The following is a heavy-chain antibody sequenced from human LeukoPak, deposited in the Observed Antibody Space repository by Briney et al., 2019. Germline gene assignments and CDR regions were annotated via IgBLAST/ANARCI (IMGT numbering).Heavy chain of an antibody. V-gene: IGHV3-23*01. J-gene: IGHJ6*02. CDR2: ISGSGGST. CDR1: GFTFSSYA. D-gene: IGHD3-9*01. CDR3: ALPSGYDILTGYYGYYYYGMDV. Sequence: GGSLRLSCAASGFTFSSYAMSWVRQAPGKGLEWVSAISGSGGSTYYADSVKGRFTISRDNSKNTLYLQMNSLRAEDTAVYYCALPSGYDILTGYYGYYYYGMDVWGQGTTVTVSS.